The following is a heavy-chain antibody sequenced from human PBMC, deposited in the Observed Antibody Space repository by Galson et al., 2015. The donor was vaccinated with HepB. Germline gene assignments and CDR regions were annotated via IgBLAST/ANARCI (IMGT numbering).Heavy chain of an antibody. D-gene: IGHD3-3*01. J-gene: IGHJ1*01. Sequence: SLRLSCAASGFTFSSYAMSWVRQAPGKGLEWVSAISGSGGSTYYADSVKGRFTISRDNSKNTLYLQMNSLRAEDTAVYYCADTVSRFHSWVLAEYFQHCGQGTRVTVSS. CDR3: ADTVSRFHSWVLAEYFQH. V-gene: IGHV3-23*01. CDR1: GFTFSSYA. CDR2: ISGSGGST.